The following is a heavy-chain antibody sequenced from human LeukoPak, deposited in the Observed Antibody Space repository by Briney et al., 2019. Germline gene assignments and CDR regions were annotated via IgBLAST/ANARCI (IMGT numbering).Heavy chain of an antibody. CDR1: GFTFSSYG. D-gene: IGHD1-26*01. CDR2: ISYDGSNK. J-gene: IGHJ3*02. Sequence: PGGSLRLSCAASGFTFSSYGMHWVRQAPGKGLEWVAVISYDGSNKYYADSVKGRFTISRDNSKNTLYLQMNSLRAEDTAVYYCAREGNPEWELLFIGAFDIWGQGTMVTVSS. V-gene: IGHV3-30*03. CDR3: AREGNPEWELLFIGAFDI.